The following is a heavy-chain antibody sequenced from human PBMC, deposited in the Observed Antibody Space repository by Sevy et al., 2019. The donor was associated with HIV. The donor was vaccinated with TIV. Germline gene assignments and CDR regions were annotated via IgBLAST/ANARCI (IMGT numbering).Heavy chain of an antibody. CDR3: AKDGAYSNYPLSTSDGLAV. J-gene: IGHJ6*04. CDR2: ISHSGGST. CDR1: GFSFSMKA. Sequence: GGSLRLSCAASGFSFSMKAMSWVRRAPGKGLEWVSAISHSGGSTFYTDSVRGRFTISRDNSKNTLYLQMNNLRAEDTAVYYCAKDGAYSNYPLSTSDGLAVWGKGPTVTVSS. V-gene: IGHV3-23*01. D-gene: IGHD4-4*01.